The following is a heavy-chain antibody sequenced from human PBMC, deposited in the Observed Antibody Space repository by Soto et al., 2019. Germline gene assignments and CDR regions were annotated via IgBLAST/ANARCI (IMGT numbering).Heavy chain of an antibody. J-gene: IGHJ4*02. CDR1: GFIFSEYT. CDR3: AKDRHPDKSWAYDY. V-gene: IGHV3-23*01. D-gene: IGHD3-10*01. CDR2: IYSGGTA. Sequence: EVKFLESGGGLVQPGGSLRLSCKTSGFIFSEYTMSWVRQAPGKGMEWVSAIYSGGTAFYADSVRGRFTISRDNSATTVDLQISSLRVEDSDLYYCAKDRHPDKSWAYDYWGVGTLVTVPS.